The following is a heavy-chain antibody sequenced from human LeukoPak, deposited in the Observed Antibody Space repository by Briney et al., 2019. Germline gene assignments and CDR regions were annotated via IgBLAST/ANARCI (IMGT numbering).Heavy chain of an antibody. J-gene: IGHJ6*02. V-gene: IGHV1-69*13. CDR1: GGTFSSYA. CDR3: ARLGVTASYYYGMDV. CDR2: IIPIFGTA. Sequence: SVRVSCKASGGTFSSYAISWVRQAPGQGLEWMGGIIPIFGTANYAQKFQGRVTITADESTSTAYMELSSLRSEDTAVYYCARLGVTASYYYGMDVWGQGTTVTVSS. D-gene: IGHD1-14*01.